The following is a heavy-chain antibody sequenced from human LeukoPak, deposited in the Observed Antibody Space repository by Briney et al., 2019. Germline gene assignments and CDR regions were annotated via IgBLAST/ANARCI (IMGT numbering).Heavy chain of an antibody. CDR2: ISSSSSYI. D-gene: IGHD5-18*01. CDR3: AREGGYSYGSLGY. CDR1: RFPFNSYS. J-gene: IGHJ4*02. V-gene: IGHV3-21*01. Sequence: PGGSLRLFCSAWRFPFNSYSMNWARRAPGKAREWVSSISSSSSYIYYADSVKSPFTIYRDNAKNSLYLQMNSLRAEDTAVYYCAREGGYSYGSLGYWGQGTLVTVSS.